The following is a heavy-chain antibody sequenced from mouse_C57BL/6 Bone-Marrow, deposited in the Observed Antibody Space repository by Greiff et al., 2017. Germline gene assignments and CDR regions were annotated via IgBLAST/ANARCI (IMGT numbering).Heavy chain of an antibody. V-gene: IGHV1-55*01. CDR1: GYTFTSYW. CDR3: ACSGPLGRSFDY. J-gene: IGHJ2*01. D-gene: IGHD4-1*01. Sequence: VQLQPPGAELVKPGASVQMSRKASGYTFTSYWITWVKQRPGQGLEWIGDIYPTSGRTNYNEKFKNKAILTVDTSSNTAYMQLSRLTSEDSAVFYCACSGPLGRSFDYWGQGTTRTVSS. CDR2: IYPTSGRT.